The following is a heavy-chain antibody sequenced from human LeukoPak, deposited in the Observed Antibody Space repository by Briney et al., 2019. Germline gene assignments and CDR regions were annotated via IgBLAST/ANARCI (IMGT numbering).Heavy chain of an antibody. D-gene: IGHD2-2*01. CDR1: GGSFSGYY. J-gene: IGHJ5*02. CDR3: ASMEYQLATFDP. Sequence: SETLSLTCAVYGGSFSGYYWSWIRQPPGKGLEWIGEINHSGSTNYNPSLKSRVTISVDTSKNQFSLKLSSVTAADTAVYYCASMEYQLATFDPWGQGTLVTVS. CDR2: INHSGST. V-gene: IGHV4-34*01.